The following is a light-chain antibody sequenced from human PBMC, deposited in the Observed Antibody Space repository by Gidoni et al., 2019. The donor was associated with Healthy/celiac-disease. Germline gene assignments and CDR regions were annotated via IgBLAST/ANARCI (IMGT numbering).Light chain of an antibody. J-gene: IGKJ4*01. CDR3: QQYDNLPPV. V-gene: IGKV1-33*01. CDR1: QDISNY. Sequence: DIQMTQSPSSLSASVGDRVTITSQASQDISNYLNWYQQKPGKAPKLLIYDASNLETGVPSRFSGSGSGTDLAFTISSLQPEDIGTYYCQQYDNLPPVFGGGTKVEIK. CDR2: DAS.